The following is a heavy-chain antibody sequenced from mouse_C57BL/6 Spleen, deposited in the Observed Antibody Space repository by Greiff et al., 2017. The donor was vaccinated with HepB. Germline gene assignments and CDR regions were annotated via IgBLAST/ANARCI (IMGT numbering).Heavy chain of an antibody. CDR1: GYTFTSYW. CDR2: IDPSDSYI. CDR3: ARYYGSSYFDY. Sequence: QVQLQQSGAELVMPGASVKLSCTASGYTFTSYWMHWVKQRPGQGLEWIGEIDPSDSYINYNQKFKGKSTLTVDKSASTAYMQLSSLTSEDAAVYYCARYYGSSYFDYWGQGTTLTVSS. J-gene: IGHJ2*01. D-gene: IGHD1-1*01. V-gene: IGHV1-69*01.